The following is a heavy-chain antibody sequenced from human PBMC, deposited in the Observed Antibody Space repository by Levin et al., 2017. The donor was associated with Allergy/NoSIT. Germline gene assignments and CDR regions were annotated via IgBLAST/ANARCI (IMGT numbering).Heavy chain of an antibody. V-gene: IGHV3-48*03. J-gene: IGHJ4*02. CDR3: ARDRPHNYYDSSGDSRPSTFDY. CDR1: GFTFSNYE. CDR2: ISSSGRTI. D-gene: IGHD3-22*01. Sequence: GESLKISCAASGFTFSNYEINWVRQAPGKGLEWVSYISSSGRTIYYADSVRGRFTISRDNAKNSLYLQMNSLRAEDTAVYYCARDRPHNYYDSSGDSRPSTFDYWGQGTLVTVSS.